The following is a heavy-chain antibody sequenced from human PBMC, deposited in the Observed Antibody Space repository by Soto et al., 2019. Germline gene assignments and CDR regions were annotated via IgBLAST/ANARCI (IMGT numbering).Heavy chain of an antibody. Sequence: EVQLLESGGDLVQPGGSLRLSCAASGFSFSSYGMSWVRQAPGKGLEWVSSISGGGGSTYYADSVKGRFTISRDNSKNTLYRQMNSLKVEDTAVYYCAKRSPVSTYDFDYWGQGTLVTVSS. J-gene: IGHJ4*02. CDR1: GFSFSSYG. CDR2: ISGGGGST. V-gene: IGHV3-23*01. CDR3: AKRSPVSTYDFDY.